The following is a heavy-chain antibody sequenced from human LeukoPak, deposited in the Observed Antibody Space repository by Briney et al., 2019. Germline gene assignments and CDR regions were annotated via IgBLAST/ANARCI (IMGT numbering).Heavy chain of an antibody. D-gene: IGHD3-16*02. CDR2: INHSGST. CDR3: ARGAGPYDYVWGSYRIDY. CDR1: GGSFSGYY. J-gene: IGHJ4*02. V-gene: IGHV4-34*01. Sequence: SETLSLTCAVYGGSFSGYYWSWIRQPPGKGLEWIGEINHSGSTNYNPSLKSRVTISVDTSKNQFPLKLSSVTAADTAVYYCARGAGPYDYVWGSYRIDYWGQGTLVTVSS.